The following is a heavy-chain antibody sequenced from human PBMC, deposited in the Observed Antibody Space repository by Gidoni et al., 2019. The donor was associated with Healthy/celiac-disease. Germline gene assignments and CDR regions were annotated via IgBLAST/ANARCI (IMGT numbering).Heavy chain of an antibody. J-gene: IGHJ3*02. CDR3: ARGSGDAFDI. CDR2: ISNSGSTI. D-gene: IGHD3-10*01. Sequence: EVQLVESGGGLVQPGGSLRLACADSGFTFSSYEMNWVRQAPGKGLEWVSYISNSGSTIYYADSVKGRFTISRDNAKNSLYLQMNSLRAEDTAVYYCARGSGDAFDIWGQGTMVTVSS. CDR1: GFTFSSYE. V-gene: IGHV3-48*03.